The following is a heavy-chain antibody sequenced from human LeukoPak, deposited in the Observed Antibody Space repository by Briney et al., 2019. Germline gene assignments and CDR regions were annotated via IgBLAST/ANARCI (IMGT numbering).Heavy chain of an antibody. D-gene: IGHD5-18*01. Sequence: GGSLRLSCAASGFTFSSYWMHWVRQAPGKGLDWVSRINSGGSSTAYADSVKGRFTISRDNSKNSLYLQMNSLRAEDTAVYYCARASGDIVETATFGSYWGQGTLVTVSS. J-gene: IGHJ4*02. V-gene: IGHV3-74*01. CDR2: INSGGSST. CDR1: GFTFSSYW. CDR3: ARASGDIVETATFGSY.